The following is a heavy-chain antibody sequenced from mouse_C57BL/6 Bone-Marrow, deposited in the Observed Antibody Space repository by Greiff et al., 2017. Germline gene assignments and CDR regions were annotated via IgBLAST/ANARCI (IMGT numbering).Heavy chain of an antibody. D-gene: IGHD4-1*01. CDR3: AGWGGATLGRDFDV. V-gene: IGHV1-81*01. J-gene: IGHJ1*03. Sequence: VQLQQSGAELARPGASVKLSCKASGYTFTSYGISWVKQRTGQGLEWIGEIYPGSGNTYYNEKFKGKATLTADKSSSTAYMVLRSLTSEDSAVYVWAGWGGATLGRDFDVWGTGTTVTVSS. CDR1: GYTFTSYG. CDR2: IYPGSGNT.